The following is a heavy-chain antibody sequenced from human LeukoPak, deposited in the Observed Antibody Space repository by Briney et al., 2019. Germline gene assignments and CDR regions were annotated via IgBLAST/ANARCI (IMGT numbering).Heavy chain of an antibody. CDR1: GDSVSGNSAA. CDR3: ARNLSGLFDY. V-gene: IGHV6-1*01. D-gene: IGHD5-12*01. Sequence: SQTLSLTCAISGDSVSGNSAAWNWIRQSPSRGLEWLGMTYYRSKWYNDYALSVKSRITINSDTSKNQSSLRLNSVTPEDTAVYYCARNLSGLFDYWGQGTLVTVSS. CDR2: TYYRSKWYN. J-gene: IGHJ4*02.